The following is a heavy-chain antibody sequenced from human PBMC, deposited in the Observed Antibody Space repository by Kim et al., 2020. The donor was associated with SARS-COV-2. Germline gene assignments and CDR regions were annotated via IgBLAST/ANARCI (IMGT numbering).Heavy chain of an antibody. CDR2: ISWNSGSI. Sequence: GGSLRLSCAASGFTFDDYAMHWVRQAPGKGLEWVSGISWNSGSIGYADSVKGRFTISRDNAKNSLYLQMNSLRAEDTALYYCAKDIQPGTGNDAFDIWGQGTMVTVSS. CDR1: GFTFDDYA. V-gene: IGHV3-9*01. CDR3: AKDIQPGTGNDAFDI. J-gene: IGHJ3*02.